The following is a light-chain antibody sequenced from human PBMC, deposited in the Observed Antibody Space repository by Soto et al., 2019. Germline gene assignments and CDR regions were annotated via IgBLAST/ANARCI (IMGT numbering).Light chain of an antibody. V-gene: IGKV1D-13*01. J-gene: IGKJ5*01. Sequence: AIQMTQSTSSLSASVVDRVTITCRASQGINTFLAWYQQKAGKAPKLLIYAASTLQSGVPSRFSGSGSGTDFTLTISSLQSEDFALYYCQPYNKWPLITFGQGTRLEI. CDR2: AAS. CDR3: QPYNKWPLIT. CDR1: QGINTF.